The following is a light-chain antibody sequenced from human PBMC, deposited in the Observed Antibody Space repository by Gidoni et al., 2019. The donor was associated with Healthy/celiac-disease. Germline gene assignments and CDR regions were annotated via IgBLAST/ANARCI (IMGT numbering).Light chain of an antibody. J-gene: IGLJ1*01. V-gene: IGLV1-44*01. CDR3: AAWDDSLNGYV. CDR1: RSNIGSNT. CDR2: SNN. Sequence: QSVLTQPPSASGTPGQRVPIPCSGSRSNIGSNTVNWYQQLPGTAPKLLIYSNNQRPSGVPDRFSGSKSGTSASLAISGLQSEDEADYYCAAWDDSLNGYVFGTGTKVTVL.